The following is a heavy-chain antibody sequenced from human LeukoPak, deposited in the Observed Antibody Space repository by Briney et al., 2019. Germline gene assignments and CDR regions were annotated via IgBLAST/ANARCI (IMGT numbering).Heavy chain of an antibody. J-gene: IGHJ5*02. D-gene: IGHD3-3*01. Sequence: SETLSLTCAVYGGSFSGYYRSWIRQPPGKGLEWIGEINHSGSTNYNPSLKSRVTISVDTSKNQFSLKLSSVTAADTAVYYCARGSGRITIFGVVINNWFDPWGQGTLVTVSS. CDR1: GGSFSGYY. CDR3: ARGSGRITIFGVVINNWFDP. CDR2: INHSGST. V-gene: IGHV4-34*01.